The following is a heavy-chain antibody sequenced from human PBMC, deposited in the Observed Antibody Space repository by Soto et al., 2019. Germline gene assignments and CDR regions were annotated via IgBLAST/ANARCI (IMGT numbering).Heavy chain of an antibody. Sequence: PGGSLRLSCAASGFTFSSYSMNWVRQAPGKGLEWISFISSTSGTVYYADSVRGRFTISRDNAKNSLYLQMNSLRDEDTAVYYCATDSRYPRDWGQGTLVTVSS. CDR2: ISSTSGTV. CDR3: ATDSRYPRD. D-gene: IGHD2-2*01. J-gene: IGHJ4*02. V-gene: IGHV3-48*02. CDR1: GFTFSSYS.